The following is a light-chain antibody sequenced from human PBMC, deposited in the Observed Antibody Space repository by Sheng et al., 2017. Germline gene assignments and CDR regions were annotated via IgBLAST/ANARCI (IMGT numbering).Light chain of an antibody. V-gene: IGLV3-25*03. CDR3: QSADMSGNVV. CDR2: KDT. Sequence: SYELTQPPSVLVSPGQTASITCSGDALSKVFASWYQQKPGQAPVVVMYKDTERPAAIPERFSGSSSGTTVTLTISGVQAEDEADYYCQSADMSGNVVFGGGTKLTVL. CDR1: ALSKVF. J-gene: IGLJ2*01.